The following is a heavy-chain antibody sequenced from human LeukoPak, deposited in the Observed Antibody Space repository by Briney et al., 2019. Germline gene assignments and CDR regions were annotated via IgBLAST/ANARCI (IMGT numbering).Heavy chain of an antibody. Sequence: GGSLRLSCAASGFTFRDYWMHWIRQAPGKGLVWVSRIKGDGSHTIYADSVKGRFTISRDNAKDTLYLQMKSLRVEDTALYYCVRDWDHFDFDSWGQGTLVTVSS. CDR3: VRDWDHFDFDS. J-gene: IGHJ5*01. CDR1: GFTFRDYW. D-gene: IGHD1-26*01. CDR2: IKGDGSHT. V-gene: IGHV3-74*01.